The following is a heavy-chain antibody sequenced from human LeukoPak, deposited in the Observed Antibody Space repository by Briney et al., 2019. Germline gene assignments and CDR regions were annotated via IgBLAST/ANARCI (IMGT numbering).Heavy chain of an antibody. J-gene: IGHJ4*02. CDR2: IYGAGAT. D-gene: IGHD2-8*02. CDR3: ATSLTSPGAFDY. Sequence: HSGGSLRLSCAASGFTVSSQYMIWVRQAPGKGLEWVSAIYGAGATSYPDSMKGRFTISRDNSKNTLSPQMNSLRVEDTAVYYCATSLTSPGAFDYWGQGTLVTVSS. V-gene: IGHV3-53*01. CDR1: GFTVSSQY.